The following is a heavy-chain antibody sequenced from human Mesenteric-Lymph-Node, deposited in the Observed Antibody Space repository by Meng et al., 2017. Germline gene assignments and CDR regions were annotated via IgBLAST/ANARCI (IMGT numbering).Heavy chain of an antibody. D-gene: IGHD3-3*01. J-gene: IGHJ4*02. Sequence: VQLQESGPCLVKPSQTLSLTCTVSGGSISSGGYYWSWIRQHPGKGLEWIGYIYYSGSTYYNPSLKSLVTISVDTSKNQFSLKLSSVTAADTAVYYCARVEGESGYFDYWGQGTLVTVSS. CDR1: GGSISSGGYY. CDR3: ARVEGESGYFDY. V-gene: IGHV4-31*01. CDR2: IYYSGST.